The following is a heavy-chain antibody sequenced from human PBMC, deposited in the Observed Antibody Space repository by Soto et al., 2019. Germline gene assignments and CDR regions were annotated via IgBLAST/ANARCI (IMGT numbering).Heavy chain of an antibody. CDR1: GGTFSSYT. CDR3: ARDRSTSLAGGWFDP. D-gene: IGHD2-2*01. V-gene: IGHV1-69*04. Sequence: ASVKVSCKASGGTFSSYTISWVRQAPGQGLEWMGRIIPILGIANYAQKFQGRVTITADKSTSTAYMELSSLRSEDTAVYYCARDRSTSLAGGWFDPWGQGTLVTVSS. J-gene: IGHJ5*02. CDR2: IIPILGIA.